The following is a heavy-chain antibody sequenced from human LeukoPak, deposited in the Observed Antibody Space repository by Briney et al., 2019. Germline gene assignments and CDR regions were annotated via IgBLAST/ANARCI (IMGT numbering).Heavy chain of an antibody. V-gene: IGHV3-30*02. CDR3: AKISDYDSSGFDDY. Sequence: GGSLRLSCAASGFTFTSYGMHWVRQAPGKGLEWVAFIRNDGSNEYYADSVKGRFTISRDISKNTLYLQMNSLRTEDTAVYYCAKISDYDSSGFDDYWGQGTLVTVSS. D-gene: IGHD3-22*01. CDR1: GFTFTSYG. J-gene: IGHJ4*02. CDR2: IRNDGSNE.